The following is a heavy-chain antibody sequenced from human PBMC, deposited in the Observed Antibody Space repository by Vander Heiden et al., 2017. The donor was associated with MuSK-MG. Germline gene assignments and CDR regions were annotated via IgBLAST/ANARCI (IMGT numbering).Heavy chain of an antibody. D-gene: IGHD2-8*02. V-gene: IGHV4-59*01. CDR2: DTGSS. J-gene: IGHJ4*02. CDR1: GAFLGGYF. CDR3: ARNCPAPTCKDVDY. Sequence: QVQLQESGPGLVKPSEPLSLTCTVSGAFLGGYFWSWIRPPPGKGLEWIGDTGSSNYNPSLGSRVTIATDNSKNQFSLKLTPVTSADTAVYDCARNCPAPTCKDVDYWGQGTLGTVSP.